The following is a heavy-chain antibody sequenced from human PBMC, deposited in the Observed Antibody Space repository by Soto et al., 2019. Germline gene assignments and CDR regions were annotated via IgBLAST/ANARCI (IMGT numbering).Heavy chain of an antibody. CDR1: GDTFTSYY. V-gene: IGHV1-46*01. J-gene: IGHJ5*02. CDR2: INPHGGST. CDR3: ARHGFYGDYSSNYFDP. D-gene: IGHD4-17*01. Sequence: ASVKVSCKAPGDTFTSYYLNWVRQAPGQGLEWMGVINPHGGSTKYAQKFQGQVTISADKSISTAYLQWSSLKASDTAIYYCARHGFYGDYSSNYFDPWGQGTLVTVSS.